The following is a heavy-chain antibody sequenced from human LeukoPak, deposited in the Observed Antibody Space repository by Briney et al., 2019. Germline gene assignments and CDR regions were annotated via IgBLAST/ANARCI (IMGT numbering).Heavy chain of an antibody. V-gene: IGHV4-34*01. J-gene: IGHJ3*02. D-gene: IGHD6-13*01. CDR3: ARDWRLIAAAGPQDAFDI. CDR2: INHSGST. CDR1: GGSFSGYY. Sequence: SETLSLTCAVYGGSFSGYYWSWIRQPPGKGLEWIGEINHSGSTNYNPSLKSRVTISVDTSENQFSLKLSSVTAADTAVYYCARDWRLIAAAGPQDAFDIWGQGTMVTVSS.